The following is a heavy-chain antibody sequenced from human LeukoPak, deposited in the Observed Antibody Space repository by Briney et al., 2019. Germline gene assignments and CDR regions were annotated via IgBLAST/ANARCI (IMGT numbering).Heavy chain of an antibody. CDR2: IYYSGRT. D-gene: IGHD4-17*01. V-gene: IGHV4-39*07. CDR3: ASALSPTDYYGMDV. CDR1: GDSISNSNYY. Sequence: PSETLSLTCTVSGDSISNSNYYWAWIRQSPGKGLEWIGSIYYSGRTYYNPALKSRVTISADTSKNHFSLELTSVTAADTAVYYCASALSPTDYYGMDVWGQGTTVTVSS. J-gene: IGHJ6*02.